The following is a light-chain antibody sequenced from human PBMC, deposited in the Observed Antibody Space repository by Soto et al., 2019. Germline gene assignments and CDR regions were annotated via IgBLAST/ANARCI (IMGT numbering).Light chain of an antibody. V-gene: IGKV3-15*01. CDR1: QSVDTN. J-gene: IGKJ5*01. CDR3: QQYTNWPLNS. CDR2: GAS. Sequence: EIVMTQSTATLSVSPGERATLSCRASQSVDTNLAWYQQKPGQAPRVLIYGASMRAAGIPARFSGSGSGTAFTLTINSLQPEDFALYTCQQYTNWPLNSFGQGTRLEIK.